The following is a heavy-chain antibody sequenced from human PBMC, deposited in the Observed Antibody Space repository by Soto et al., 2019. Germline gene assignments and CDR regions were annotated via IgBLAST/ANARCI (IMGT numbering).Heavy chain of an antibody. D-gene: IGHD3-3*01. CDR2: ISGSGGST. V-gene: IGHV3-23*01. Sequence: EVQLLESGGGLVQPGGSLRLSCAASGFTFSSYAMSWVRQAPGKGLEWVSAISGSGGSTYYADSVKGRFTISRDNSKNALYLQMNSLRAEDTAVYYCASRHRPTIFGVLDYWGQGTLVTVSS. CDR1: GFTFSSYA. CDR3: ASRHRPTIFGVLDY. J-gene: IGHJ4*02.